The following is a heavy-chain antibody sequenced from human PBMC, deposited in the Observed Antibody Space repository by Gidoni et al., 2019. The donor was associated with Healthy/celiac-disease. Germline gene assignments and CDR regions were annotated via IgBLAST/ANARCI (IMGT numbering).Heavy chain of an antibody. V-gene: IGHV4-34*01. CDR2: INQSGST. Sequence: QVQLQQWGAGLLKPSETLSLTCAVYGGSFSGYYWSWIRQPPGTGLGWIGEINQSGSTNYNPSLKRRDTISVDTSKNQFSRKLSAGTAGDTAVYYGAGGGGGGGGYWGQGTLVTVSS. J-gene: IGHJ4*02. CDR1: GGSFSGYY. CDR3: AGGGGGGGGY. D-gene: IGHD2-15*01.